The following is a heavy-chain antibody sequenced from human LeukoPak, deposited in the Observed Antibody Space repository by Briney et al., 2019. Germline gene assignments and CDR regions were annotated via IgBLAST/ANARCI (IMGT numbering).Heavy chain of an antibody. Sequence: PGGSLRLSCAASGFTFDDYTMHWVRQAPGKGLEWVSLISWDGGSTYNADSVKGRFTISRDNSTNSLYLQMNSLRTEDTALYYCAKDMIDDYSNVGIDYWGQGTLVTVSS. V-gene: IGHV3-43*01. CDR2: ISWDGGST. D-gene: IGHD4-11*01. CDR3: AKDMIDDYSNVGIDY. J-gene: IGHJ4*02. CDR1: GFTFDDYT.